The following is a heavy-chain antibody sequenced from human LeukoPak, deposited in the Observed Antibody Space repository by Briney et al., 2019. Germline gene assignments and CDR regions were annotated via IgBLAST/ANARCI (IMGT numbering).Heavy chain of an antibody. D-gene: IGHD3-10*01. Sequence: SVKVSCKTSGGTFRSHTFGWVRQAPGQGPEWMGKVTPVIDTAKYAQRFQGRVSIYADESTTTVYMDLSGLRPDDTAIYYCTRVNLRGSNYNWFDPWGQGTRVTVSS. V-gene: IGHV1-69*08. CDR1: GGTFRSHT. CDR2: VTPVIDTA. J-gene: IGHJ5*02. CDR3: TRVNLRGSNYNWFDP.